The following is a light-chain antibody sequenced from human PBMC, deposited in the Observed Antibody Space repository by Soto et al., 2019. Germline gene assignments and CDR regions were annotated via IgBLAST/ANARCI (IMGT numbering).Light chain of an antibody. CDR2: DNN. J-gene: IGLJ2*01. V-gene: IGLV1-51*01. CDR1: SSNIGNNY. Sequence: QSVLTQPPSVSAAPGQQVTISCSGSSSNIGNNYVSWYQQFPGTAPKLLIYDNNKRPSGIPDRFSGSKSGTSATLGITGLPAGDEADYYCGTWDNSLGGVPFGGGTKVTVL. CDR3: GTWDNSLGGVP.